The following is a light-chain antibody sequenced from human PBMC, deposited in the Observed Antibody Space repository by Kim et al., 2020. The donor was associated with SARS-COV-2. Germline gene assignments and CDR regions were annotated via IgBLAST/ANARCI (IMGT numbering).Light chain of an antibody. CDR1: SPNIGSNY. J-gene: IGLJ1*01. V-gene: IGLV1-47*01. Sequence: RVTISVSGSSPNIGSNYVYWYQQLPGTAPKLLIYRNNQRPSGVPDRFSGSKSGTSASLAISGLRSEDEADYYCAAWDDSLSGSYVFGTGTKVTVL. CDR2: RNN. CDR3: AAWDDSLSGSYV.